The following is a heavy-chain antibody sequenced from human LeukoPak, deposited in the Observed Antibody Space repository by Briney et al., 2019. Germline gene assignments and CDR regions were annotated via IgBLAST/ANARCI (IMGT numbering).Heavy chain of an antibody. J-gene: IGHJ4*02. CDR1: GYTFTGYY. CDR3: ARGFAVWLVS. V-gene: IGHV1-2*06. Sequence: ASVKVSCKASGYTFTGYYMHWVQQAPGQGLEWMGRINPNSGATNYAQKFQGRVTMTRDTSISTAYMELSRLRSDDTAVYYCARGFAVWLVSWGQGTLVTVSS. CDR2: INPNSGAT. D-gene: IGHD6-19*01.